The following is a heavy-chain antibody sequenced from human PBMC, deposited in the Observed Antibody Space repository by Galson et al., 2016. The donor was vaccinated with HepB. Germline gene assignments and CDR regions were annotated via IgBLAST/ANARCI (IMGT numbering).Heavy chain of an antibody. Sequence: SLRLSCAASGFSFSISGMSWVRQIPGRGLEWISGITGSGDATHYADSVKGRFIISRDNSKNTLYLQMNSLRAEDTAVYYCARGSGYSGRYFQHWGQGTLVTVSS. J-gene: IGHJ1*01. V-gene: IGHV3-23*01. CDR3: ARGSGYSGRYFQH. CDR2: ITGSGDAT. D-gene: IGHD3-22*01. CDR1: GFSFSISG.